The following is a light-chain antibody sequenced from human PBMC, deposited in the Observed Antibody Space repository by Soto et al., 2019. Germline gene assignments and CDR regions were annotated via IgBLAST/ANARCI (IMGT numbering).Light chain of an antibody. CDR3: QYYGDSPRVT. V-gene: IGKV3-20*01. J-gene: IGKJ4*01. CDR1: QIVSSTW. Sequence: EIVLTQSPGTLSLSPGERATLSCRASQIVSSTWLPWYQQKPGQDPRRLIYGASIRATGIPDRFSGSGSGTDFTLTISRLEPEDFAVYYCQYYGDSPRVTFGGGTKVEIK. CDR2: GAS.